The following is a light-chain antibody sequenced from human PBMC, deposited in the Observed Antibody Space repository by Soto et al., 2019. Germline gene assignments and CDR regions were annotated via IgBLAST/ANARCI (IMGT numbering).Light chain of an antibody. V-gene: IGKV1-39*01. CDR3: QQTSSAPFT. J-gene: IGKJ3*01. CDR2: DAA. CDR1: QNINTY. Sequence: DIHMTPSLPPLSASLGESVHIACRASQNINTYLNWYQQKPGKAPKLLIFDAASLQNGVPSRFSGGGSRTDFTLTITSLQPEDFATYYCQQTSSAPFTFGPGTKVDIK.